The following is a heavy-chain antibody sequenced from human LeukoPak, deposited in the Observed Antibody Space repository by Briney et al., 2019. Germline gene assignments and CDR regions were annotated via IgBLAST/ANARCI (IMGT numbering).Heavy chain of an antibody. Sequence: GGSLRLSCAASGFTFSSYWMHWVRQAPGKGLVWVSRINGDGSSTAYADSVKGRFTISRDNSKNTLYLQMNSLRAEDTAVYYSAKAGHAFDIWGQGTMVTVSS. CDR1: GFTFSSYW. CDR2: INGDGSST. V-gene: IGHV3-74*01. J-gene: IGHJ3*02. CDR3: AKAGHAFDI.